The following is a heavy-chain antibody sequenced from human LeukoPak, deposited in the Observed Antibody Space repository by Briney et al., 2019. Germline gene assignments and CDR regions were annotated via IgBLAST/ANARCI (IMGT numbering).Heavy chain of an antibody. CDR3: ARPPANYYGSGSYYSY. D-gene: IGHD3-10*01. CDR1: GYSFTSYW. V-gene: IGHV5-51*01. CDR2: IYPGDSDT. Sequence: GESLKISCKGSGYSFTSYWIGWVRQMPGKGLEWMGGIYPGDSDTRYSPSFQGQVTISADKSISTAYLQWSSLKASDTAMYYCARPPANYYGSGSYYSYWGQGTLVTVSS. J-gene: IGHJ4*02.